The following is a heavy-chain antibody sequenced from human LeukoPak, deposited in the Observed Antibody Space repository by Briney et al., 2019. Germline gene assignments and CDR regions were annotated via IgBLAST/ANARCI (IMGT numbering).Heavy chain of an antibody. D-gene: IGHD3-22*01. Sequence: GGSLRLSCAVSEFTFRSYSMHWVRQAPGKGLEWVPSISGSGDDIYYADSVNGRFTIARDNVNISLYLQMNHLRAEDTAVYYCARLGITMIVVVSPPSYYYMDVWGKGTTVTVSS. CDR2: ISGSGDDI. CDR1: EFTFRSYS. CDR3: ARLGITMIVVVSPPSYYYMDV. V-gene: IGHV3-21*01. J-gene: IGHJ6*03.